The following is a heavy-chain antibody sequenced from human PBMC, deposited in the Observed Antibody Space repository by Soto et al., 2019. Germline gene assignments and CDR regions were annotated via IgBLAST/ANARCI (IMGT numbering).Heavy chain of an antibody. Sequence: EVQLVESGGGLVQPGGSLRLSCAASGLSFSSYDMHWVRQATGKSLEWVSGIGLAGNTYYAGSVKGRFTISREDDKNSFYLQMNNLRAGDTAVYYCARGGVPPGYGMDVWGQGTTVTVSS. V-gene: IGHV3-13*01. J-gene: IGHJ6*02. CDR1: GLSFSSYD. D-gene: IGHD2-2*01. CDR3: ARGGVPPGYGMDV. CDR2: IGLAGNT.